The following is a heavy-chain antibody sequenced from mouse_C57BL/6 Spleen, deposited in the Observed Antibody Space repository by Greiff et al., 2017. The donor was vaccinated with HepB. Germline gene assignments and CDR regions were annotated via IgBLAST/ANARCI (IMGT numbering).Heavy chain of an antibody. D-gene: IGHD2-4*01. Sequence: EVQVVESGGGLVQPKGSLKLSCAASGFTFNTYAMHWVRQAPGKGLEWVARIRSKSSNYATYYADSVKDRFTISRDDSQSMLYLQMNNLKTEDTAMYYCLRDGLYYDYDAPFAYWGQGTLVTVSA. J-gene: IGHJ3*01. CDR1: GFTFNTYA. V-gene: IGHV10-3*01. CDR3: LRDGLYYDYDAPFAY. CDR2: IRSKSSNYAT.